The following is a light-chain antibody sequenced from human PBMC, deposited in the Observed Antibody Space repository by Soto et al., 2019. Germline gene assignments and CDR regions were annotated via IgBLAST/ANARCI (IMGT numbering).Light chain of an antibody. V-gene: IGLV2-14*01. Sequence: QSALTQPASVSGSPGQSITISCTGTSSDVGGYNYVSWYQQHPGKAPKLMIYEVSNRPSGVSNRFSGSKSGNTASLTISVLQAEDEADYYSSSYTSSSVVFGGGTHLTVL. CDR2: EVS. J-gene: IGLJ2*01. CDR1: SSDVGGYNY. CDR3: SSYTSSSVV.